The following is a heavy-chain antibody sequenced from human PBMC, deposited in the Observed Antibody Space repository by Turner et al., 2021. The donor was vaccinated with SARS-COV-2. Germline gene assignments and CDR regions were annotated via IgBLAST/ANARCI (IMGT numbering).Heavy chain of an antibody. J-gene: IGHJ6*02. CDR3: AREDDFWSGYHHYGMDV. V-gene: IGHV3-21*01. CDR2: ISSSSIYI. D-gene: IGHD3-3*01. CDR1: GFTFSTYS. Sequence: EVQLVESGGGLVKPGGSLRLSCAASGFTFSTYSMNWVRQAPGKGLEWVSSISSSSIYIYYADSVKGRFTISRDNAKNSLYLKMNSLRAEDTAVYYCAREDDFWSGYHHYGMDVWGQGTTVTVSS.